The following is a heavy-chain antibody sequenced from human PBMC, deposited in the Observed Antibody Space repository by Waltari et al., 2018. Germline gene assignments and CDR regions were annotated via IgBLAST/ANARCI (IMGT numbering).Heavy chain of an antibody. D-gene: IGHD3-10*01. CDR2: INHSGST. J-gene: IGHJ4*02. CDR1: GGSFSGYH. V-gene: IGHV4-34*01. CDR3: ARGPTYYYGSGSYGY. Sequence: QVQLQQWGAGLLKPSETLSLTCAVYGGSFSGYHWSWIRQPPGKGLEWIGEINHSGSTNYNPSLKSRVTISVDTSKNQFSLKLSSVTAADTAVYYCARGPTYYYGSGSYGYWGQGTLVTVSS.